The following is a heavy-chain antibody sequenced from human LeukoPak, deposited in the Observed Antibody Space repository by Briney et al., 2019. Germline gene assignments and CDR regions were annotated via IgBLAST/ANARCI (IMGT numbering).Heavy chain of an antibody. CDR3: ARDLYSGYPHYFDY. J-gene: IGHJ4*02. D-gene: IGHD5-12*01. CDR2: ISSSSSYI. V-gene: IGHV3-21*01. CDR1: GFTFSSYS. Sequence: PGGSLRLSCAASGFTFSSYSMNWVRQAPGKGLEWVSSISSSSSYIYYADSVKGRFTISRDNAKNSLYLQMNSLRAEDTAVYYCARDLYSGYPHYFDYWGQGTLVTVSS.